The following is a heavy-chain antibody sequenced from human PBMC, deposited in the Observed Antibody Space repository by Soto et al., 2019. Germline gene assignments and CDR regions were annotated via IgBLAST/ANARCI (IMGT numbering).Heavy chain of an antibody. V-gene: IGHV1-46*01. CDR3: AREATNYYGMDV. CDR2: IKPSGGST. CDR1: GYTFTNYY. Sequence: ASVKVSCKASGYTFTNYYMHWVRQAPGQGLEWMGVIKPSGGSTTYAQKFKSRVTMTRDTSTTTDYMELRSLRSEDTAMYYCAREATNYYGMDVWGQGTTVTVSS. J-gene: IGHJ6*02.